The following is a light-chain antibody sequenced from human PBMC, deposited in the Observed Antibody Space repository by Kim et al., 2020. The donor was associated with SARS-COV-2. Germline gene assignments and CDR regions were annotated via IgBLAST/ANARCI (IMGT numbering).Light chain of an antibody. CDR3: QQYDTWLPCT. J-gene: IGKJ1*01. CDR1: QSVSSN. V-gene: IGKV3-15*01. CDR2: GAS. Sequence: EVVMTQSPATLSVSPGERATLSCRASQSVSSNLAWYQQKPGQAPRLLIYGASTRATGIPARFSGSGSGTEFTLTISSLQSEDFAVYYCQQYDTWLPCTFVEGTKV.